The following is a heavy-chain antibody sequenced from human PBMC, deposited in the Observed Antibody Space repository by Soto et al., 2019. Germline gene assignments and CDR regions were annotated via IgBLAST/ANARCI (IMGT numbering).Heavy chain of an antibody. D-gene: IGHD1-1*01. V-gene: IGHV3-33*01. J-gene: IGHJ4*02. Sequence: QVQLVESGGGVVQPGRSLRLSCAASGLMFSNHGMHWVRQAPGKGLEWVAVIWSDGNNRYYADSVKGRFTISRDNSKNTVYLQMSSLRVEDTAVYYCVRGDNWNDEASDYWGQGTLVTVSS. CDR1: GLMFSNHG. CDR3: VRGDNWNDEASDY. CDR2: IWSDGNNR.